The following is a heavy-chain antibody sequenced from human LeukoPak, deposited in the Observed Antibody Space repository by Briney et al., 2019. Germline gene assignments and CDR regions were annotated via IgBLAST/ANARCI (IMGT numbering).Heavy chain of an antibody. Sequence: SETLSLTCTVSGGSISSYYWSWIRQPPGKGLEWIGYIYYSGSTNYNPSLTSRVTISVDTSKNQFSLKLGSVTAADRAVYYCASLGGPIYDILTGYRPGYNWFDPWGQGPLVTLSS. V-gene: IGHV4-59*08. J-gene: IGHJ5*02. CDR1: GGSISSYY. D-gene: IGHD3-9*01. CDR3: ASLGGPIYDILTGYRPGYNWFDP. CDR2: IYYSGST.